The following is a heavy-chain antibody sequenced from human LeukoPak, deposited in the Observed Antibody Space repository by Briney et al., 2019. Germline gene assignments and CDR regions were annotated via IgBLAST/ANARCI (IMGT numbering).Heavy chain of an antibody. Sequence: ASVKVSCKASGYTFTSYSMNWVRQAPGQGLEWMGWINTNTRNPTYAQGFTGRFVFSLDTSVSTAYLQIFSLKAEDTAVYYCARDLMTTVTGLDCWGQGTLVTVSS. V-gene: IGHV7-4-1*01. CDR3: ARDLMTTVTGLDC. J-gene: IGHJ4*02. CDR1: GYTFTSYS. D-gene: IGHD4-17*01. CDR2: INTNTRNP.